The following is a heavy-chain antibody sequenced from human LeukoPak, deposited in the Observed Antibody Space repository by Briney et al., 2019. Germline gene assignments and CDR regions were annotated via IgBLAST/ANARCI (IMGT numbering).Heavy chain of an antibody. D-gene: IGHD3-22*01. CDR3: ARVTPRSYYDSSGYYFGAFDI. CDR1: GFTFSSYS. Sequence: GGSLRLSCAASGFTFSSYSMNWVRQAPGKGLEWVSSISSSSSYIYYADSVKGRFTISRDNAKNSLYLQMNSLRAEDTAVYYCARVTPRSYYDSSGYYFGAFDIWGQGTMVTVSS. J-gene: IGHJ3*02. V-gene: IGHV3-21*04. CDR2: ISSSSSYI.